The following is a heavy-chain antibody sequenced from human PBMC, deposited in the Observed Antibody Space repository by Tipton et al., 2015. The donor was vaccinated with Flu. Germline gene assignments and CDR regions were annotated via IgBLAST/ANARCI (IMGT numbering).Heavy chain of an antibody. CDR3: ARSTYYYGSGSSDY. V-gene: IGHV4-38-2*01. CDR1: GYSISGGYY. D-gene: IGHD3-10*01. J-gene: IGHJ4*02. Sequence: LRLSCAVSGYSISGGYYWGWIRQPPGKGLEWIGSISHSASTYYNPSLKSRVTISVDTPKNQISLKLTPVTAADTAVYYCARSTYYYGSGSSDYWGQGTLVTVSS. CDR2: ISHSAST.